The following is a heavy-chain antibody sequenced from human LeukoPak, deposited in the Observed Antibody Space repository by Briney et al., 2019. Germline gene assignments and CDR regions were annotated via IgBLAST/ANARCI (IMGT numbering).Heavy chain of an antibody. CDR1: GGSFSGYY. CDR2: INHSGST. J-gene: IGHJ4*02. Sequence: SETLSLTCAVYGGSFSGYYWSWIRQPPGKGLEWIGEINHSGSTNYNPSLKSRVTISVDTSKNQFSLKLSSVTAADTAVYYCARIRRDGYKYPRYYFDYWGQGTLVTVSS. D-gene: IGHD5-24*01. V-gene: IGHV4-34*01. CDR3: ARIRRDGYKYPRYYFDY.